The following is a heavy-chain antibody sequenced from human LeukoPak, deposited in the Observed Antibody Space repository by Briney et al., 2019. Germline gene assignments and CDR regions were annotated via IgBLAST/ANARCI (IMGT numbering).Heavy chain of an antibody. Sequence: QRLFPTCTLSAGSPSSVGYDCGWVRHQPGKGWEWIGFVYYGGSSYYNPSVETRVAMSVDTSKNQYSLKLTSVTAAGTAVYYCARNKRGAFFGGVPQHWYFDLWGRGNLVTVSS. J-gene: IGHJ2*01. CDR1: AGSPSSVGYD. D-gene: IGHD3-3*01. CDR2: VYYGGSS. V-gene: IGHV4-31*03. CDR3: ARNKRGAFFGGVPQHWYFDL.